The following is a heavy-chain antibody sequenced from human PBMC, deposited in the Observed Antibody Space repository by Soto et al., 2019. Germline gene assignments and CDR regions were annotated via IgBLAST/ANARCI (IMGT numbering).Heavy chain of an antibody. V-gene: IGHV4-4*02. D-gene: IGHD6-13*01. CDR2: IYHSGST. J-gene: IGHJ4*02. Sequence: SETLSLTCAVSSGSISSSNWWSWVRQPPGKGLEWIGEIYHSGSTNYNPSLKSRVTISVDKSKNQFSLKLSSVTAADTAVYYCARRYSKKNYYFDYWGQGTLVTVSS. CDR1: SGSISSSNW. CDR3: ARRYSKKNYYFDY.